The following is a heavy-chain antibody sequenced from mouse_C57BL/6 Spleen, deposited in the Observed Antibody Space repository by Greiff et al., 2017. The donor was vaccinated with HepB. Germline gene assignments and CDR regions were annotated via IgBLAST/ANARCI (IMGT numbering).Heavy chain of an antibody. V-gene: IGHV1-18*01. Sequence: VQLQQSGPELVKPGASVKIPCKASGYTFTDYNMDWVKQSHGKSLEWIGDINPNNGGTIYNQKFKGKATLTVDKSSSTAYMELRSLTSEDTAVYYCARPFLGYCAMDYWGQGTSVTVSS. J-gene: IGHJ4*01. CDR3: ARPFLGYCAMDY. CDR1: GYTFTDYN. CDR2: INPNNGGT.